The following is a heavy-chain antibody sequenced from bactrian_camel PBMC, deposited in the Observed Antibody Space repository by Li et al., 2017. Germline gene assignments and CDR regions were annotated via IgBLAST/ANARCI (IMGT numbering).Heavy chain of an antibody. CDR3: AAGASSMGARFDMDIGHAKGC. CDR1: GFTFSRYW. CDR2: IDSDGRNT. Sequence: HVQLVESGGGSVQPGGSLRLSCAASGFTFSRYWMTWVRQAPGKGLEWVSSIDSDGRNTFHGESMKGRFTISRDNAKATVYLQMNSLKSEDTALYYCAAGASSMGARFDMDIGHAKGCWGQGTQVTVS. D-gene: IGHD1*01. J-gene: IGHJ4*01. V-gene: IGHV3S6*01.